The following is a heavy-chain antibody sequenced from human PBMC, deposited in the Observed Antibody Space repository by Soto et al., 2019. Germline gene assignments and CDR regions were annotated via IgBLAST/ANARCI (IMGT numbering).Heavy chain of an antibody. V-gene: IGHV3-30*18. CDR1: GFTFSSYD. Sequence: QVQLVESGGGVVQPGRSLRLSCAASGFTFSSYDMHWVRQAPGKGLEWVAVISYDGSNKYYADSVKGRFTISRDNSKNTLYLQMNSLRAEDTAVYYCAKLQMVRGVPGDYWGQGTLVTVSS. J-gene: IGHJ4*02. CDR2: ISYDGSNK. D-gene: IGHD3-10*01. CDR3: AKLQMVRGVPGDY.